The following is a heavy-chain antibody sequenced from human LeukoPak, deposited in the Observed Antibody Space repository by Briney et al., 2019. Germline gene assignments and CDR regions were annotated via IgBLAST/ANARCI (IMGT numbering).Heavy chain of an antibody. Sequence: GGSLRLACAAAGFTFSTYGMHWVRQAPGKGLEWVAFMRINGNNIYYRDSVRGRFTISRDNSKNTLYLQMNRLRTEDTAVHYCAKDSESGHNWAPFDHWGQGTLVTVSS. CDR3: AKDSESGHNWAPFDH. CDR2: MRINGNNI. V-gene: IGHV3-30*02. CDR1: GFTFSTYG. J-gene: IGHJ5*02. D-gene: IGHD3-3*01.